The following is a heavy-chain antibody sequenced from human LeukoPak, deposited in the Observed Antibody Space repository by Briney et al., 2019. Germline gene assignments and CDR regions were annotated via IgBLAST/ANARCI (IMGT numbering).Heavy chain of an antibody. CDR1: GGSISSSSYY. Sequence: SETLSLTCTVSGGSISSSSYYWGWIRQPPGKGLEWNGSIYYSGSTYYNPSLKSRVTISVDTSKNQFSLKLSSVTAADTAVYYCARPGYSEGYWGQGTLVTVSS. D-gene: IGHD5-12*01. V-gene: IGHV4-39*01. J-gene: IGHJ4*02. CDR3: ARPGYSEGY. CDR2: IYYSGST.